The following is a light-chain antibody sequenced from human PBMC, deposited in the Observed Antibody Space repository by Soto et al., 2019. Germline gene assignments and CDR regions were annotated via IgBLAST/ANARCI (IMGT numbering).Light chain of an antibody. CDR2: LERSGNY. Sequence: QPLLTQSSSASASLGSSVKLTCTLSSGHSSNIIAWHQQQPGKAPRYLMKLERSGNYIKGSGVPDRFSGSSSGADRYLTISNPQSEDEADYYCETWDSNTRVFGGGTKLTVL. V-gene: IGLV4-60*03. J-gene: IGLJ2*01. CDR3: ETWDSNTRV. CDR1: SGHSSNI.